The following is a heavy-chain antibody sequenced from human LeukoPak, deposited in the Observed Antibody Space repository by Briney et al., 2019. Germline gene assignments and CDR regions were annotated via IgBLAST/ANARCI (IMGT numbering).Heavy chain of an antibody. V-gene: IGHV4-39*07. CDR3: ARGVIAVAGNYGMDV. CDR1: GGSISSSSYY. D-gene: IGHD6-19*01. CDR2: IYYSGST. Sequence: SENLSLTCTVSGGSISSSSYYWGWIRQPPGKGLEWIGSIYYSGSTYYNPSLKSRVTISVDTSKNQFSLKLSSVTAADTAVYYCARGVIAVAGNYGMDVWGQGTTVTVSS. J-gene: IGHJ6*02.